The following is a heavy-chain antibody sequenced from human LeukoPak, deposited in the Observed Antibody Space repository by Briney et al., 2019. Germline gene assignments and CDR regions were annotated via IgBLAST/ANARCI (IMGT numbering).Heavy chain of an antibody. D-gene: IGHD2-8*02. J-gene: IGHJ4*02. CDR2: ISYDGSNK. V-gene: IGHV3-30*18. Sequence: PGGSLRLSCAVSGFTFSSYGMHWVRQAPGKGLEWVAVISYDGSNKYYADSVKGRFTISRDNSKNTLYLQMNSLRAEDTAVYYCAKDLLVWGQGTLVTVSS. CDR1: GFTFSSYG. CDR3: AKDLLV.